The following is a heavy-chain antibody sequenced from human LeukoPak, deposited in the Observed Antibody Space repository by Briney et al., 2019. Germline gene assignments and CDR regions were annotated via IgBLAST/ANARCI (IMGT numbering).Heavy chain of an antibody. V-gene: IGHV3-7*01. CDR2: INQDGGTR. CDR1: GFTFSNTW. Sequence: GGSLRLSCAASGFTFSNTWMAWVRQAPGRGLEWVANINQDGGTRQYADSVRGRFTISRDNAKNSLYLEMNSLRAEDTGLYHCARDMKGNLDYWGQGTLVTVSS. D-gene: IGHD3-16*01. CDR3: ARDMKGNLDY. J-gene: IGHJ4*02.